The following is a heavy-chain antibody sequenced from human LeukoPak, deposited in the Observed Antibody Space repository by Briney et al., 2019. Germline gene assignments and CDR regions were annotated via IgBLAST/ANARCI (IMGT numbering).Heavy chain of an antibody. CDR2: ISGSGGST. Sequence: SGGSLRLSCAASGFMFSSNWMSWVRQAPGKGLEWVSAISGSGGSTYYADSVKGRFTISRDNSKNTLYLQMNSLRAEDTAVYYCANLNLYNWNSVDYWGQGTLVTVSS. V-gene: IGHV3-23*01. J-gene: IGHJ4*02. D-gene: IGHD1-20*01. CDR3: ANLNLYNWNSVDY. CDR1: GFMFSSNW.